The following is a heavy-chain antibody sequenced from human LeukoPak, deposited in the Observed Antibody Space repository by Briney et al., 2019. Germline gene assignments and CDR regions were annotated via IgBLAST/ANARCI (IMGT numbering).Heavy chain of an antibody. CDR3: ERVRVGASFGDY. CDR1: GYTFTGYY. CDR2: INPNSGGT. D-gene: IGHD1-26*01. Sequence: GASVKVSCEASGYTFTGYYMHWVRQAPGQGLEWMGWINPNSGGTNYAQKFQGRVTMTRDTSISTAYMELSRLRSDDTAVYYCERVRVGASFGDYWGQGTLVTVSS. J-gene: IGHJ4*02. V-gene: IGHV1-2*02.